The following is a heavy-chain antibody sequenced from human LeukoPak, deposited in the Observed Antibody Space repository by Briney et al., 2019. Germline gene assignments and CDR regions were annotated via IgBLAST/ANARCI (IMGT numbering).Heavy chain of an antibody. J-gene: IGHJ5*02. CDR3: AKLLYYYDSSGFP. V-gene: IGHV3-33*06. CDR2: IWYDGSNK. D-gene: IGHD3-22*01. CDR1: GFTFSSYG. Sequence: QPGRSLRLSCAASGFTFSSYGMHWVRQAPGKGLEWVAVIWYDGSNKYYADSVKGRFTISRDNSKNTLYLQMNSLRAEDTAVYYCAKLLYYYDSSGFPWGQGTLVTVSS.